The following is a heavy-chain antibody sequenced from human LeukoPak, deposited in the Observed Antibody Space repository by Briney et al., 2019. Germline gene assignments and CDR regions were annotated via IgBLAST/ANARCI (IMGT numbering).Heavy chain of an antibody. V-gene: IGHV4-39*07. CDR3: ARVVARPFYYYYMDV. CDR2: IYYSGST. J-gene: IGHJ6*03. CDR1: GGSISSSSYY. Sequence: ETLSLTCTVSGGSISSSSYYWGWIRQPPGKGLEWIGSIYYSGSTYYNPSLKSRVTISVDTSKNQFSLKLSSVTAADTAVYYCARVVARPFYYYYMDVWGKGTTVTVSS. D-gene: IGHD6-6*01.